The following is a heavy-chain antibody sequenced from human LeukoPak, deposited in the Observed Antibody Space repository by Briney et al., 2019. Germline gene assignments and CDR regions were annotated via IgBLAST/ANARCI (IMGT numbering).Heavy chain of an antibody. D-gene: IGHD2-15*01. CDR3: ARHLFDCSGGSCYWDYYYMDV. V-gene: IGHV5-51*01. CDR2: IYPGDSDT. Sequence: GESLKISCKGSGYSFTSYWIGWVRQMPGKGLEWKGIIYPGDSDTRYSPSFQGQVTISADKSISTAYLQWSSLKASDTAMYYCARHLFDCSGGSCYWDYYYMDVWGKGTTVTVSS. J-gene: IGHJ6*03. CDR1: GYSFTSYW.